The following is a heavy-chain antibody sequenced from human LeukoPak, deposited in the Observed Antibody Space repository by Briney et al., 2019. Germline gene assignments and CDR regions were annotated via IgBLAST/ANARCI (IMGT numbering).Heavy chain of an antibody. J-gene: IGHJ1*01. CDR3: ASAREYCGSAECYEYFHH. D-gene: IGHD2-21*01. Sequence: GGSLRLSCAASGFTFSSYGMHWVRQAPGKGLEWVAVIWYDGSNKYYADSVKGRFTISRDNSKNTLYLQMNSLRDEDTAVYYCASAREYCGSAECYEYFHHWGQGTLVTVSS. CDR1: GFTFSSYG. V-gene: IGHV3-33*01. CDR2: IWYDGSNK.